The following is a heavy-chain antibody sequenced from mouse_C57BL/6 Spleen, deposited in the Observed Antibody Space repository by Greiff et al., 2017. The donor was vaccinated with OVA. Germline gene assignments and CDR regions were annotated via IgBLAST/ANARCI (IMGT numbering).Heavy chain of an antibody. CDR3: ARSYYGSSSYAMDY. Sequence: DVHLVESGGGLVKPGGSLKLSCAASGFTFSSYAMSWVRQTPEKRLEWVATISDGGSYTYYPDNVKGRFTISRDNAKNNLYLQMSHLKSEDTAMYYCARSYYGSSSYAMDYWGQGTSVTVSS. CDR1: GFTFSSYA. J-gene: IGHJ4*01. CDR2: ISDGGSYT. D-gene: IGHD1-1*01. V-gene: IGHV5-4*01.